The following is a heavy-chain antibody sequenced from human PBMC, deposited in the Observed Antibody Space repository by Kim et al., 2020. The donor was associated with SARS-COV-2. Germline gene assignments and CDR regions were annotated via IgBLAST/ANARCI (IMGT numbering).Heavy chain of an antibody. V-gene: IGHV3-23*01. Sequence: GGSLRLSCAASGFTFSSYAMSWVRQAPGKGLEWVSGISGSGGSTYYADSVKGRFTISRDNSKNTLYLQMNSLRAEDTPVYYCAKGRETYSSSYNDYWGQGTLVTVSS. J-gene: IGHJ4*02. CDR3: AKGRETYSSSYNDY. CDR1: GFTFSSYA. D-gene: IGHD6-13*01. CDR2: ISGSGGST.